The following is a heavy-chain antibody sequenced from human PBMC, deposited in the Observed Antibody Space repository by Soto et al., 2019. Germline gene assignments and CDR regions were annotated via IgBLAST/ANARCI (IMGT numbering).Heavy chain of an antibody. Sequence: SLXLSCAASGFTFSSYWMHWVRQAPGKGLVWVSRINSDGSSTSYADSVKGRFTISRDNAKNTLYLQMNSLRAEDTAIYYCAKDSPWGIISTTHEHWGQGTLVPVPS. V-gene: IGHV3-74*01. CDR2: INSDGSST. CDR1: GFTFSSYW. CDR3: AKDSPWGIISTTHEH. J-gene: IGHJ4*02. D-gene: IGHD3-16*01.